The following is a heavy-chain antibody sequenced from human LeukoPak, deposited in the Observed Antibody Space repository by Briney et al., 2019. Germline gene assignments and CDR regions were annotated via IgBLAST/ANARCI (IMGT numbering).Heavy chain of an antibody. J-gene: IGHJ5*02. CDR2: ISAYNGNT. CDR3: ARDHGGYCSSTCCYGWFDP. CDR1: GYTFTSYG. D-gene: IGHD2-2*01. V-gene: IGHV1-18*01. Sequence: ASVKVSCKASGYTFTSYGISWVRQAPGQGLEWMGWISAYNGNTNYAQKLQGRVTMTTDTSTSTAYMELRSLRSDDTAVYYCARDHGGYCSSTCCYGWFDPWGQGTLVTVSS.